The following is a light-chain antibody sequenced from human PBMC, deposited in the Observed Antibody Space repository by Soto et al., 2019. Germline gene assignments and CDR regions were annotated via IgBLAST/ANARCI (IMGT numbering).Light chain of an antibody. J-gene: IGLJ2*01. CDR1: SSDVGGYNF. CDR2: EVS. Sequence: QSVLTQHASVSGSPGQSITISCTGTSSDVGGYNFVSWFQQHPGKAPKLLIYEVSYRPSGVSNRFSGSKSGNTASLTISGLQAEDEADYYCSSYTSSITTVIFGGGT. CDR3: SSYTSSITTVI. V-gene: IGLV2-14*01.